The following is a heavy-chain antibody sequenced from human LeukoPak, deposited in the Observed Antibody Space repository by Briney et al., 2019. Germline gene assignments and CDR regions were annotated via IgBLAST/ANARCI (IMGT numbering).Heavy chain of an antibody. J-gene: IGHJ4*02. CDR1: GFTFSSYG. V-gene: IGHV3-30*02. D-gene: IGHD5-18*01. CDR2: IQYDGSNK. Sequence: GGSLRLSCAASGFTFSSYGIHWVRQAPGKGLEWVTFIQYDGSNKYAGSVKGRFTISRDNSKNVLYLQMNSLRAEDTARYYCAKSSSRLDTSSFEYWGQGTLVTVSS. CDR3: AKSSSRLDTSSFEY.